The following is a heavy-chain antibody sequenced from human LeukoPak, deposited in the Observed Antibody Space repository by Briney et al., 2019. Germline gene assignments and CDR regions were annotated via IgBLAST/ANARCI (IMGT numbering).Heavy chain of an antibody. CDR1: GGSISSSSYY. J-gene: IGHJ5*02. Sequence: PSETLSLTCTVSGGSISSSSYYWGWIRQPPGKGLEWIGEINHSGSTNYNPSLKSRVTISVDTSKNQFSLKLSSVTAADTAVYYCARLHPRCGSTSCYWTWFDPWGQGTLVTVSS. V-gene: IGHV4-39*07. CDR3: ARLHPRCGSTSCYWTWFDP. D-gene: IGHD2-2*01. CDR2: INHSGST.